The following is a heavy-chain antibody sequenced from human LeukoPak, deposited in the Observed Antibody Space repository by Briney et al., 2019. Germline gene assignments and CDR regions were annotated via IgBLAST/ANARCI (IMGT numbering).Heavy chain of an antibody. CDR1: GFNFDDYV. V-gene: IGHV3-9*01. D-gene: IGHD3-22*01. Sequence: PGGSLRLSCAASGFNFDDYVMHWVRHAPGKGLEWVSGISWNSGSIGYADSVKGRFTTSRDNSKNTLYLQMNSLRAEDTAVYYCARNHYYDSSGYYYWGRGTLVTVSS. J-gene: IGHJ4*02. CDR3: ARNHYYDSSGYYY. CDR2: ISWNSGSI.